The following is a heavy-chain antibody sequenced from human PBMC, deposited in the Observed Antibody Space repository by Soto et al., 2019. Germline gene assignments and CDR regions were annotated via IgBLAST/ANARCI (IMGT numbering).Heavy chain of an antibody. CDR2: VSATGAAT. J-gene: IGHJ3*02. V-gene: IGHV3-23*01. D-gene: IGHD4-17*01. CDR1: GFTFSMYV. CDR3: AKGYGGNPNRDAFDI. Sequence: EVQLLESGGGLVQPGGSLRLSCAASGFTFSMYVMNWVRQAPGKGLEWVSGVSATGAATYYADSVTGRFTISRDNSKSTLYLQINSLRVEDTALYYCAKGYGGNPNRDAFDIWGQGTMVTVSS.